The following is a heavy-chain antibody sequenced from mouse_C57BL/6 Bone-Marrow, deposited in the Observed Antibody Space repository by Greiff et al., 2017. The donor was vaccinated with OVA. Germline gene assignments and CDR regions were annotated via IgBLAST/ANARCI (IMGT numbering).Heavy chain of an antibody. V-gene: IGHV1-5*01. CDR1: GYTFTSYW. J-gene: IGHJ2*01. D-gene: IGHD1-1*01. CDR3: TRGTTVVARVDY. CDR2: IYPGNSDT. Sequence: VQLQQSGTVLARPGASVKMSCKTSGYTFTSYWMHWVKQRPGQGLEWIGAIYPGNSDTSYNQKFKGKAKLTAVTSASTAYMELSSLTNEDSAVYYCTRGTTVVARVDYWGQGTTLTVSS.